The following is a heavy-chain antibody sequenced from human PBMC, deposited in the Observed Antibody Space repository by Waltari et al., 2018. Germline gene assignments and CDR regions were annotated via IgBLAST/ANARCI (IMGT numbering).Heavy chain of an antibody. J-gene: IGHJ5*02. Sequence: QVQLQESGPGLVKPSQTLSLTCTVSGGSISSGDYYWSWIRQPPGKGLEWIGYIYYSGSTYCIPSLKSRVTISVDTSKNQFSLKLSSVTAADTAVYYCARGGVVVVAATLDWFDPWGQGTLVTVSS. D-gene: IGHD2-15*01. V-gene: IGHV4-30-4*08. CDR1: GGSISSGDYY. CDR2: IYYSGST. CDR3: ARGGVVVVAATLDWFDP.